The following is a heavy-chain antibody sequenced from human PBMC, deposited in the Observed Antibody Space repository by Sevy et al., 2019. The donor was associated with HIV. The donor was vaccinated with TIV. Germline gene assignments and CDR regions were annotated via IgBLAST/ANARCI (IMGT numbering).Heavy chain of an antibody. V-gene: IGHV3-11*01. CDR1: GFRFSDHD. CDR3: MGDYGGTYQKNYFAY. J-gene: IGHJ4*02. D-gene: IGHD1-26*01. Sequence: SCAASGFRFSDHDMSWIRQAPGKGLEWVAYISRSGTIIYYADSVRGRFTISRDNAKNSIFLQMNSLRVEDTAMYYCMGDYGGTYQKNYFAYGGQGTLVTVSS. CDR2: ISRSGTII.